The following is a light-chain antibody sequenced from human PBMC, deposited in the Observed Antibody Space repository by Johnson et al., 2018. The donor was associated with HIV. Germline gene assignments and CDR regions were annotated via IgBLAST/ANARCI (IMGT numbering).Light chain of an antibody. CDR1: SSNIGNNY. Sequence: QSVLTQSPSVSAAPGQKVTISCSGSSSNIGNNYISWYQQFPGTAPKLLIHENKKRPSGIPDRFSGSKSGTSATLDITGLQTGDEADYYCGTWDSSLGAWVVGTGTKVTVL. V-gene: IGLV1-51*02. CDR2: ENK. J-gene: IGLJ1*01. CDR3: GTWDSSLGAWV.